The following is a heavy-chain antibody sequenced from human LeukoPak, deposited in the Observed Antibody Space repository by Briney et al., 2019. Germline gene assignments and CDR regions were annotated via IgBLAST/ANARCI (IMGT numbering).Heavy chain of an antibody. CDR1: GYSFTNYW. CDR3: ARGSSDAFDI. J-gene: IGHJ3*02. Sequence: GESLKISCKGSGYSFTNYWSGSLRQMPGKGLDWIGIIYPGDSDNRYSPSVQGQDTVSAAKSISTAYLQWSSLKASDTAMYYCARGSSDAFDIWGQGTMVAVSS. V-gene: IGHV5-51*01. CDR2: IYPGDSDN. D-gene: IGHD1-26*01.